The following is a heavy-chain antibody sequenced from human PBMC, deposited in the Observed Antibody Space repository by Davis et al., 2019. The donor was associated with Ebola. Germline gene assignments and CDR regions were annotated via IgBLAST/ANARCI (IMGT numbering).Heavy chain of an antibody. Sequence: GESLKISCAASGFSVSYKYMSWVRQAPGKGLEWVSVIYTDGRMYHADSVKGRFTISRDNSKNTLNLQMNSLRAEDTAVYYCAKSHSSGYFSGFDYWGQGTLVTVSS. V-gene: IGHV3-66*02. CDR2: IYTDGRM. J-gene: IGHJ4*02. D-gene: IGHD3-22*01. CDR1: GFSVSYKY. CDR3: AKSHSSGYFSGFDY.